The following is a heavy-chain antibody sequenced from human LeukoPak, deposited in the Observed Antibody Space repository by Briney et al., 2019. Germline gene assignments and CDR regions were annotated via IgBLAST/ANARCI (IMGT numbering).Heavy chain of an antibody. D-gene: IGHD1-1*01. Sequence: GGSLRLSCAASGFTFSSYSMNWVRQAPGKGLDWVSSISSSSSYIYYADSVKGRFTISRDNAKNSLYLQMNSLRAEDTAVYYCARDYERYYYYYYGMDVWGQGTTVTVSS. CDR1: GFTFSSYS. V-gene: IGHV3-21*01. CDR2: ISSSSSYI. J-gene: IGHJ6*02. CDR3: ARDYERYYYYYYGMDV.